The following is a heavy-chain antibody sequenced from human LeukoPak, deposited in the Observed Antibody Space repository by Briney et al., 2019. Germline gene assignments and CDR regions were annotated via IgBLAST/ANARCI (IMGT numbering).Heavy chain of an antibody. CDR2: FTGSGGGT. Sequence: PGGSLRLSCAAPGFTFSSYGMSRVGQAPGKGLEWVSTFTGSGGGTYYADSVKGRFTISRDNSKNTLYLQMSGLRAEDTAVYYCAKGINSSPNWFDPWGQGTLVTVSS. D-gene: IGHD6-13*01. V-gene: IGHV3-23*01. J-gene: IGHJ5*02. CDR1: GFTFSSYG. CDR3: AKGINSSPNWFDP.